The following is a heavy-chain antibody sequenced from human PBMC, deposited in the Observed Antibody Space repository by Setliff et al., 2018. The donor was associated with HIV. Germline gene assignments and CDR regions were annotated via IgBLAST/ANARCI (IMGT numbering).Heavy chain of an antibody. CDR2: FIPILGKV. J-gene: IGHJ6*02. Sequence: ASVKVSCKASGYNFTDYDINWVRQATGQGLEWMGVFIPILGKVHYAQKFQGRVTITTDTSTSTAYMELRSLRSDDTAVYYCARDHETHRYFDWLRGDYYYGMDVWGQGTTVTVSS. CDR3: ARDHETHRYFDWLRGDYYYGMDV. V-gene: IGHV1-69*10. D-gene: IGHD3-9*01. CDR1: GYNFTDYD.